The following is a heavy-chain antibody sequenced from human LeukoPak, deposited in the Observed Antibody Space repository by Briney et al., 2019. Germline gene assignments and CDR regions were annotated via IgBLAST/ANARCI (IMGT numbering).Heavy chain of an antibody. CDR2: IGGRDGST. Sequence: GGSLRLSCAASGFTFSSYGMSWVRQAPGKGLEWVSAIGGRDGSTYYADSVKGRFTTSRDNSKNTLYVQMNSLRAEDTAVYYRAKGHYYGSGSLDYWGQGTLVTVSS. V-gene: IGHV3-23*01. CDR1: GFTFSSYG. CDR3: AKGHYYGSGSLDY. J-gene: IGHJ4*02. D-gene: IGHD3-10*01.